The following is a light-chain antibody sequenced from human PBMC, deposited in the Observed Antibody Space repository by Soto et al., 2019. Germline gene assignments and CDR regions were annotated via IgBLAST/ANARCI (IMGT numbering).Light chain of an antibody. CDR3: QQYEDTFT. Sequence: EIVLTQSPGTVSLSTGERSTVSCRASRRVRSSYLAWYQQKRGQAPRLLIYGASVRAPGIPDRFSGSGSGTDFTLTISRLEPEDLALYYCQQYEDTFTFGGGTKAEIK. CDR2: GAS. V-gene: IGKV3-20*01. CDR1: RRVRSSY. J-gene: IGKJ4*01.